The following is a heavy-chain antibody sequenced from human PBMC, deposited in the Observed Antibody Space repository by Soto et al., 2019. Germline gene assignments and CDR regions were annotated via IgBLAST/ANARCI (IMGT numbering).Heavy chain of an antibody. CDR1: GLTFSTYW. CDR3: ARGGSDSSWYWHH. CDR2: TNQDGSET. D-gene: IGHD6-13*01. V-gene: IGHV3-7*01. J-gene: IGHJ5*02. Sequence: EVQLVESGGGLVQPGGSLRLSCAASGLTFSTYWMSWVRQAPGKGLEWVANTNQDGSETYYVDSVKGRFTISRENVKNLLFLQLNSLRAEDTAIYYCARGGSDSSWYWHHWGQGTLVAVSS.